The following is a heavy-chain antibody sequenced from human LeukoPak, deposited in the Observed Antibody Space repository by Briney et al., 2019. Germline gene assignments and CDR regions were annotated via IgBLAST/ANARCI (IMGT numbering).Heavy chain of an antibody. V-gene: IGHV3-9*01. CDR3: ARAMSTFGGVRNYFDS. D-gene: IGHD3-16*01. Sequence: PGRSLRLSCAASGFTFDDYAMHWVRQAPGKGLEWVSGISWNSGTIYYADSVNGRFRISRDNAKSSLDLEMNSLRAEDTAVYYCARAMSTFGGVRNYFDSWGQGTLVTVSS. CDR2: ISWNSGTI. J-gene: IGHJ4*02. CDR1: GFTFDDYA.